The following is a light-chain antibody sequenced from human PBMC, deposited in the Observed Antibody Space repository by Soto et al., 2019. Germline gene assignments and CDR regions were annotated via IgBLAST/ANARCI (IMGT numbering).Light chain of an antibody. Sequence: EIVLTQSPGTLSLSPGERATLSCRASQSVGSIYLAWYQQRPGQAPRLLIYGASNRATGIPVRFSGSGSGTDFTLTISRLEPEDFAAYYCQQYGSSSITFGQGTRLEIK. CDR3: QQYGSSSIT. J-gene: IGKJ5*01. CDR1: QSVGSIY. CDR2: GAS. V-gene: IGKV3-20*01.